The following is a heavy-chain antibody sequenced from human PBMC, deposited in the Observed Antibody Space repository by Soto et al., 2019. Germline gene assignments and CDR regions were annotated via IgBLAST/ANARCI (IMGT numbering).Heavy chain of an antibody. Sequence: SETLSLTCAVYGGSFSGYYGSWVRQPPGKGLEWIGEINHSGSTNYNPSLKSRVTISVDTPKNQFSLKLNSVTAADTAVYYCAREGSGSYFNWCDPWGQGTLVTVSS. CDR3: AREGSGSYFNWCDP. J-gene: IGHJ5*02. V-gene: IGHV4-34*01. CDR1: GGSFSGYY. D-gene: IGHD1-26*01. CDR2: INHSGST.